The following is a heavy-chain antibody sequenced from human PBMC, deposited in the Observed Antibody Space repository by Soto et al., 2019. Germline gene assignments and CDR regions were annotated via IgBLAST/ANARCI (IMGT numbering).Heavy chain of an antibody. CDR3: AREQSSGSWWGGRRYYSYSMDV. V-gene: IGHV3-48*02. CDR2: ISNSGSAT. D-gene: IGHD1-26*01. CDR1: GFTFSSYN. Sequence: EVQLVESGGGLVPPGGSLRLSCATSGFTFSSYNFNWVRLAPGKGLEWISFISNSGSATNYADSVEGRFIISRDTAKNSRFLQMNSLRDEATAVYYCAREQSSGSWWGGRRYYSYSMDVWGQGTTVTVSS. J-gene: IGHJ6*02.